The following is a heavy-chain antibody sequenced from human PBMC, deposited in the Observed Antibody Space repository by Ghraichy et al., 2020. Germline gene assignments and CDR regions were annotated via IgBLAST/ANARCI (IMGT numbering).Heavy chain of an antibody. V-gene: IGHV4-31*03. CDR1: GGSISSVTYY. D-gene: IGHD3-10*01. CDR2: IYYSGRT. CDR3: ARDRGYYASGTYSYYYGMDV. J-gene: IGHJ6*02. Sequence: SETLSLTCTVSGGSISSVTYYWSWIRQHPGKGLEWIGYIYYSGRTDYNPSLKSRVIISVDTSENQFSLNLSSVTAADTAVYYCARDRGYYASGTYSYYYGMDVWGPGTTVTVSS.